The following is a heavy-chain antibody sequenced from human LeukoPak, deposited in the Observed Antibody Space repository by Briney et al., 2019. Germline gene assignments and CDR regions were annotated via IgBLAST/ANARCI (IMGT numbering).Heavy chain of an antibody. CDR2: IDYSGST. D-gene: IGHD1-26*01. J-gene: IGHJ4*02. V-gene: IGHV4-59*01. CDR1: GGSISSYY. CDR3: ARAGTYSGSYRFDS. Sequence: SETLSLTCTVSGGSISSYYWSWIRQPPGKGLEWIGYIDYSGSTDYNPSLKSRVTISVDTSKNQFSLKLTSVTAADTAVYYCARAGTYSGSYRFDSWGQGTLVTVSS.